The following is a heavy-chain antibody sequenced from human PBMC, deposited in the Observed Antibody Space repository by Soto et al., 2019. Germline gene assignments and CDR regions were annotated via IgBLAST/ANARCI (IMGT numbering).Heavy chain of an antibody. J-gene: IGHJ5*02. CDR1: GLPFSHYW. Sequence: GGSLRLSCAASGLPFSHYWMHWVRQTPGKGLVWVSRINPAGTITNYADSVEGRFTISRDNADSALFLQMNSLSAEDTAIYYCTSDTFGLRDTWGQGTLVTVSS. CDR3: TSDTFGLRDT. D-gene: IGHD3-16*01. CDR2: INPAGTIT. V-gene: IGHV3-74*01.